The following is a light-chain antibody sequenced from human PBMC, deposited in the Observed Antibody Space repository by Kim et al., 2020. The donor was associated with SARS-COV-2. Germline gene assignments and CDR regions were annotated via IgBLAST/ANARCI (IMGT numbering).Light chain of an antibody. CDR3: QAWDSSTVV. V-gene: IGLV3-1*01. CDR2: QDS. Sequence: SYELTQPPSVSVSPVQTASITCSGDKLGDKYACWYQQKPGQSPVLVIYQDSKWPSGIPERFSGSNSGNTATLTISGTQAMDEADYYCQAWDSSTVVFGGGTQLTVL. J-gene: IGLJ2*01. CDR1: KLGDKY.